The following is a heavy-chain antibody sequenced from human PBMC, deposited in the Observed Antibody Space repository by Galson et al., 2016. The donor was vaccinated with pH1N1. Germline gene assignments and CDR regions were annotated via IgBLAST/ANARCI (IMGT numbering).Heavy chain of an antibody. CDR3: ARDRVALPGSFDY. CDR2: MNPNNDNT. Sequence: SVKVSCKASGYTFTDYDINWVRQGTGQGLEWMGWMNPNNDNTGYAQKFQGRVTMTRNTSISTAYMELSSLRSEDTAVYYCARDRVALPGSFDYWGQGTLVTVTS. CDR1: GYTFTDYD. J-gene: IGHJ4*02. V-gene: IGHV1-8*01. D-gene: IGHD3-10*01.